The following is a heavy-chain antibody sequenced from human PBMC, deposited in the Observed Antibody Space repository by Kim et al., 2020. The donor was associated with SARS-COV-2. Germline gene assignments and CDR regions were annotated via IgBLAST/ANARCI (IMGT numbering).Heavy chain of an antibody. CDR2: IIPIFGTA. V-gene: IGHV1-69*13. Sequence: SVKVSCKASGGTFSSYAISWVRQAPGQGLEWMGGIIPIFGTANYAQKFQGRVTITADESTSTAYMELSSLRSEDTAVYYCARDFAAVADYYGMDVWGQGTTVTVSS. D-gene: IGHD6-19*01. CDR3: ARDFAAVADYYGMDV. J-gene: IGHJ6*02. CDR1: GGTFSSYA.